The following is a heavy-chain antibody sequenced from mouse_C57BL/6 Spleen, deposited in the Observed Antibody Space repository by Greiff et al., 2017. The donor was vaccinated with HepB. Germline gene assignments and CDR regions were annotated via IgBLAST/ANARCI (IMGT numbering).Heavy chain of an antibody. V-gene: IGHV1-80*01. CDR1: GYAFSSYW. J-gene: IGHJ2*01. CDR2: IYPGDGDT. CDR3: ARLAGTRNYFDY. D-gene: IGHD4-1*01. Sequence: QVQLQQSGAELVKPGASVKISCKASGYAFSSYWMNWVKQRPGKGLEWIGQIYPGDGDTNYNGKFKGKATLTADKSSSTAYMQLSSLTSEDSAVYFCARLAGTRNYFDYWGQGTTLTVSS.